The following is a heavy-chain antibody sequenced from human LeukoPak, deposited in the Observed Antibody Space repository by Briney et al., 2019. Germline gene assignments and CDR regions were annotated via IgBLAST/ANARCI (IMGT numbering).Heavy chain of an antibody. D-gene: IGHD6-13*01. Sequence: ASVKVSCKASGYTFTGYYMHWVRQAPGQGLEWMGWINPNSGGTNYAQKFQGRVTMTRDTSISTAYTELSRLRSDDTAVYYCARVGSSWYKELDYWGQGTLVTVSS. J-gene: IGHJ4*02. CDR2: INPNSGGT. CDR1: GYTFTGYY. CDR3: ARVGSSWYKELDY. V-gene: IGHV1-2*02.